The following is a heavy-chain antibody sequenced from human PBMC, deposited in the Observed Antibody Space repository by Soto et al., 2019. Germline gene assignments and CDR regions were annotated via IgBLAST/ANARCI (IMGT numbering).Heavy chain of an antibody. D-gene: IGHD2-15*01. CDR1: GFTFSRYA. V-gene: IGHV3-64D*06. CDR2: VRGNGDPP. CDR3: VKSRGGNNFDFFD. Sequence: GGSLRLSCSTSGFTFSRYAMHWVRQSPGKGLEYISGVRGNGDPPFYADSVKGRFTISRDNSKNTVYLQMSSLSADDAAVYYCVKSRGGNNFDFFDWGQGTLVTVSS. J-gene: IGHJ4*02.